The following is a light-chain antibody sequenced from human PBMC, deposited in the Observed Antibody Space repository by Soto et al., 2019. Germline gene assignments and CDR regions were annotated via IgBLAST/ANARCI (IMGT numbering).Light chain of an antibody. Sequence: QSVLPQPASVSGSPGQSFTISCTGPRSDIGDSNFISWYQHSPGKAPRLLIYEVNNRPSGVSKRFSGSKAGNTASLTISGLLDDDEADYFCASFSSGSILVFGSGTKVTVL. V-gene: IGLV2-14*01. CDR3: ASFSSGSILV. J-gene: IGLJ1*01. CDR1: RSDIGDSNF. CDR2: EVN.